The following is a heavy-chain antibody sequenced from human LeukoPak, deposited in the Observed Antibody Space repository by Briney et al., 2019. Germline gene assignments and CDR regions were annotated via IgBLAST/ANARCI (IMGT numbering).Heavy chain of an antibody. Sequence: GSLRLSCAASGFTFSNAWMSWVRQAPGKGLEWVGRIKSKTDGGTTNYAAPVKGRFTISRDDSKNALYLQMNSLKTEDTAVYYCTTEGGDYDILTGYFEYFDYWGQGTLVTVSS. J-gene: IGHJ4*02. D-gene: IGHD3-9*01. V-gene: IGHV3-15*01. CDR3: TTEGGDYDILTGYFEYFDY. CDR1: GFTFSNAW. CDR2: IKSKTDGGTT.